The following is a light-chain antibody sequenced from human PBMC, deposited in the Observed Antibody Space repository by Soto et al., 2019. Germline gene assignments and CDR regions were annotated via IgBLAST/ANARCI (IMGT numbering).Light chain of an antibody. CDR2: DVS. Sequence: QSALTQPASVSGSPGQSITISCTGASTDVGGYNYVSRYQQHPGKAPKLMIYDVSNRPSGVSNRFSASKSGNTASLTISGLQAEDEADYYCSSFSSTITLVVFGGGTKLTVL. CDR3: SSFSSTITLVV. CDR1: STDVGGYNY. J-gene: IGLJ2*01. V-gene: IGLV2-14*01.